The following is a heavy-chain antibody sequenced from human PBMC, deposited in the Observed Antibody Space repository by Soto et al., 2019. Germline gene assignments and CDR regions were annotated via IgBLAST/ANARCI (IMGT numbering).Heavy chain of an antibody. CDR3: AREQSGSGSGSYRGCFDP. CDR1: GGSFTGYY. Sequence: SETLSLTCAVNGGSFTGYYGCWIRQSPGKGLEWIGEVSHRGSTNYNPSLKSRVTISIDTSRNQFFLKLNSVTAADTGVYYCAREQSGSGSGSYRGCFDPWGQGTLVTVSS. J-gene: IGHJ5*02. D-gene: IGHD3-10*01. CDR2: VSHRGST. V-gene: IGHV4-34*01.